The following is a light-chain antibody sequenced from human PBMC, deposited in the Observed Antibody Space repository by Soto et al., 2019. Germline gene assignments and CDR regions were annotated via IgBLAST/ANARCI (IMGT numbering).Light chain of an antibody. CDR1: QTISRNR. CDR2: GAS. J-gene: IGKJ1*01. V-gene: IGKV3-20*01. Sequence: ETVLTQSPGTLSLSPGERATLSCRASQTISRNRLAWYQQKPGQAPRLLIYGASITATGIPDRFSGSGSGTEFTLTISRLEPEDFAVYYCQRYGDSKTFGQGTKVEIK. CDR3: QRYGDSKT.